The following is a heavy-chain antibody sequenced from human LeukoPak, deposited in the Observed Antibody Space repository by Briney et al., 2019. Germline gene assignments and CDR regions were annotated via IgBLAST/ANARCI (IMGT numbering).Heavy chain of an antibody. D-gene: IGHD3-3*01. CDR1: GYTFTSYD. V-gene: IGHV1-8*01. CDR3: ARVPTYYDFWSGYYPNWFDP. Sequence: EASVNVSCKASGYTFTSYDINWVRQATGQGLEWMGWMNPNSGNTGYAQKFQGRVTMTRNTSISTAYMELSSLRSEDTAVYYCARVPTYYDFWSGYYPNWFDPWGQGTLVTVSS. J-gene: IGHJ5*02. CDR2: MNPNSGNT.